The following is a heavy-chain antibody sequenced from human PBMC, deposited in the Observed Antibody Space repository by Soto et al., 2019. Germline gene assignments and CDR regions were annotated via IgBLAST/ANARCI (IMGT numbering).Heavy chain of an antibody. J-gene: IGHJ4*02. V-gene: IGHV1-69*13. CDR1: GGTFSSYA. D-gene: IGHD2-21*02. CDR2: IIPIFGTA. CDR3: ARDWRYCGGDCHPLDY. Sequence: SVKVSCKASGGTFSSYAISWVRQAPGQGLEWMGGIIPIFGTANYAQKFQGRVTITADESTSTAYMELSSLRSEDTAVYYCARDWRYCGGDCHPLDYWGQGTLVTVSS.